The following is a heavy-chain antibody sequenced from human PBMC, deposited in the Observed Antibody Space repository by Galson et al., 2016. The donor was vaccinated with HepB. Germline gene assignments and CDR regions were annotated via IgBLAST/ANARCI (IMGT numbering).Heavy chain of an antibody. CDR3: ATLSYDVVTGYQYFFDH. J-gene: IGHJ4*02. CDR2: IIPIFGTP. Sequence: SVKVSCKASGYTFSGFYIHWVRQAPGHELEWMGGIIPIFGTPDYAQKLQGRVIITADVSTSTSYMELSSLRFEDTAVYYCATLSYDVVTGYQYFFDHWGQGTLVTVSS. V-gene: IGHV1-69*13. D-gene: IGHD3-9*01. CDR1: GYTFSGFY.